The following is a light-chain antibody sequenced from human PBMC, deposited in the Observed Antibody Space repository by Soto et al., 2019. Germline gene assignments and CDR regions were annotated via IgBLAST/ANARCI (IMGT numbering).Light chain of an antibody. CDR2: LAS. J-gene: IGKJ2*03. V-gene: IGKV1-5*03. CDR3: QQYNSHSYYS. Sequence: DIQMTQFPSTLSASVGDQVTITCRASQNIQSFLAWYQQKPGKAPKLLIYLASRLEGGVPSRFSGSGSGTEFTLTINSLQPDVFAIYFCQQYNSHSYYSFGQGTKLEVK. CDR1: QNIQSF.